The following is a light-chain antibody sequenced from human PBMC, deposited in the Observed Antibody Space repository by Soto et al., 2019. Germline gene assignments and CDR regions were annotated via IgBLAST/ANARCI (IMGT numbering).Light chain of an antibody. CDR1: SSDVGSYNL. V-gene: IGLV2-23*01. Sequence: QSALTQPASVSGSPGQSITISCTGTSSDVGSYNLVSWYQQHPGKAPKLMIYEGSKRPSGVSNRFSGSKSGNTASLTISVHQTEEEADYYCCSYAGSSTWVFGGGTKLTVL. CDR3: CSYAGSSTWV. CDR2: EGS. J-gene: IGLJ2*01.